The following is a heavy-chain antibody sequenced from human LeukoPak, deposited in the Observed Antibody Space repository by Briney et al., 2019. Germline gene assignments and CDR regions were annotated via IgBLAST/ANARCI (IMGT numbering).Heavy chain of an antibody. V-gene: IGHV4-30-4*01. Sequence: TSSQTLSLTCTVSGGSISSGDYYWIWIRQPPGKGLEWIGYIYYSGRTYYNPSLKSRVTISVDTSKNQFSLKLSSVTAADTAVYYCARATDVYSFDYWGQGTLVTVSS. J-gene: IGHJ4*02. CDR3: ARATDVYSFDY. CDR1: GGSISSGDYY. CDR2: IYYSGRT.